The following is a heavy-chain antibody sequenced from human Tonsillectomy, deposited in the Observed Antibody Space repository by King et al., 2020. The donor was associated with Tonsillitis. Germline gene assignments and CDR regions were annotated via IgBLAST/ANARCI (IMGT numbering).Heavy chain of an antibody. CDR1: GFTFTSSA. V-gene: IGHV3-23*03. CDR3: AKGGGHWYFDL. Sequence: VQLVESGGGLVQPGGSLRLSCAASGFTFTSSAMSWVRQAPGKSLEWVSVIYTDDSTTSYADSVRGRFAISSDSKNTLYLQMNSLRGEDPAIYYCAKGGGHWYFDLWGRGTLVTVSS. J-gene: IGHJ2*01. D-gene: IGHD3-16*01. CDR2: IYTDDSTT.